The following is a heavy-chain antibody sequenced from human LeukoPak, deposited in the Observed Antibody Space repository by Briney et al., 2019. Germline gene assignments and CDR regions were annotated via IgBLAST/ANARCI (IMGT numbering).Heavy chain of an antibody. J-gene: IGHJ4*02. CDR3: AKGDIVVVPAAPLFDY. D-gene: IGHD2-2*01. CDR2: ISGSGGST. V-gene: IGHV3-23*01. Sequence: GGSLRLSCAASGFTFSSYAMSWVRQAPGKGLEWVSAISGSGGSTYYADSVKGRFTISRDNSKNTLYLQMNSLRAEDTAVCYCAKGDIVVVPAAPLFDYWGQGTLVTVSS. CDR1: GFTFSSYA.